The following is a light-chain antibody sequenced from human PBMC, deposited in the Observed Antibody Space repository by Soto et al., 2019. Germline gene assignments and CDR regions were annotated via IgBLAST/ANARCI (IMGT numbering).Light chain of an antibody. J-gene: IGKJ5*01. CDR3: QQSYSTPGIT. Sequence: DIQMTQSPSTLPASVGDRVTITCRASQSISSWLAWYQQKPGKAPKLLIYAASSLQSGVPSRFSGSGSGTDFTLTISSLQPEDFATYYCQQSYSTPGITFGQGTRLEIK. V-gene: IGKV1-39*01. CDR2: AAS. CDR1: QSISSW.